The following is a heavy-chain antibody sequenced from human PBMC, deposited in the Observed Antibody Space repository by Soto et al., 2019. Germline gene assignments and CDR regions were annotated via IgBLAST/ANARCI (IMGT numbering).Heavy chain of an antibody. CDR3: ARHPKTYYYDSSGYPSAFDI. Sequence: SETLSLTCTISDGSISISSYYWGWIRQPPGKGMAWIGSIYYSGSTYYNPSLKSRVTISVDTSKNQFSLKLSSVTAADTAVYYCARHPKTYYYDSSGYPSAFDIWGQGTMVTVSS. J-gene: IGHJ3*02. D-gene: IGHD3-22*01. CDR2: IYYSGST. CDR1: DGSISISSYY. V-gene: IGHV4-39*01.